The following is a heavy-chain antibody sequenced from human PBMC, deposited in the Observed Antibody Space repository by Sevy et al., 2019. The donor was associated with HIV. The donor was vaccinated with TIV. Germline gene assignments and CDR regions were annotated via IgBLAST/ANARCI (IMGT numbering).Heavy chain of an antibody. CDR1: XXXXXXLX. Sequence: SETLSLTCTXXXXXXXXLXWXWXRXXPGKXXEWIANXXYXXXINYNPALKSRVTLSLDTSKNQFSLRLSSVTAADTAMXXCAGXNAXGXXXSWGQGTLVTVSS. V-gene: IGHV4-59*08. J-gene: IGHJ4*02. CDR2: XXYXXXI. CDR3: AGXNAXGXXXS.